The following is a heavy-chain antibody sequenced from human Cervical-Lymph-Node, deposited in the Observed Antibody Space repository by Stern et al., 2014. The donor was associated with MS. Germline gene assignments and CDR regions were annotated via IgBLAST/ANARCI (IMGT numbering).Heavy chain of an antibody. V-gene: IGHV3-30*03. J-gene: IGHJ6*02. CDR1: GFTLSNFG. CDR2: MSFVGGNK. Sequence: QLVQSGGGVVQPGRSLRLSCAASGFTLSNFGMHWVRQAPGKGLEWVAVMSFVGGNKKYGDSVKGRFSISRDIANNTLFLQMNSLRPEDTAVYYCMGVGDAMHVWGQGTTVIVSS. CDR3: MGVGDAMHV.